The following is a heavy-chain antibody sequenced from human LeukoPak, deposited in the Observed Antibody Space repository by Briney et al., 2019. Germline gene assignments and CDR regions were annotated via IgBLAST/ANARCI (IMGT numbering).Heavy chain of an antibody. CDR3: AKEVRGDAFDI. Sequence: GGSLRLSCAVSGFTFTTYGMHWVRQAPGKGLEWVALISFDGSEKYYADSVKGRFTISRDNTKNTLFLQMNSLRAEDTAVYYCAKEVRGDAFDIWGQGTMVTVSS. CDR1: GFTFTTYG. CDR2: ISFDGSEK. J-gene: IGHJ3*02. D-gene: IGHD3-16*01. V-gene: IGHV3-30*18.